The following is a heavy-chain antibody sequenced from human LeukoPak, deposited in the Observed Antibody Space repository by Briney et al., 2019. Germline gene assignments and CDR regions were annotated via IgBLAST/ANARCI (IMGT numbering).Heavy chain of an antibody. D-gene: IGHD3-22*01. J-gene: IGHJ1*01. V-gene: IGHV4-34*01. CDR1: GGSFSSYY. CDR2: INHSGST. CDR3: ASFDYDSSGYYADYFQH. Sequence: SETLSLTCAVYGGSFSSYYWSWIRQPPGKGLEWIGEINHSGSTNYNPSLKSRVTISVDTSKNQFSLKLSSVTAADTAVYYCASFDYDSSGYYADYFQHWGQGTLVTVSS.